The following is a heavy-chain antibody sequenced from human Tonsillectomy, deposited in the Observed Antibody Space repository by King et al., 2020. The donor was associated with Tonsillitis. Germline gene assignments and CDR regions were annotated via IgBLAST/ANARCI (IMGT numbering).Heavy chain of an antibody. J-gene: IGHJ4*02. D-gene: IGHD3-22*01. CDR2: IYYSGST. V-gene: IGHV4-59*01. CDR3: ARDYYDSSGYYYRYFDY. CDR1: GGSISSYY. Sequence: VQLQESGPGLVKPSETLSLTCTVSGGSISSYYWSWIRQPPGKGLEWIGYIYYSGSTNYNPSLKSRVTISVDTSKNQFSLKLSSVTAADTAVYYCARDYYDSSGYYYRYFDYWGQGTLVTVSS.